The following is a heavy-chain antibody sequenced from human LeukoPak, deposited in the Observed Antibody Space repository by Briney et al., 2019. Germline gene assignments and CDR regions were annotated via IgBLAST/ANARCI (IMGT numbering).Heavy chain of an antibody. D-gene: IGHD2-15*01. V-gene: IGHV1-2*02. Sequence: ASVKVSCKASGYTFTGYYMHWVRQAPGQGLEWMGWINPNSGGTNYAQKFQGRVTMTRDTSISTAYMELSRLRSDDTAVYYCARVRRVGYCSGGSCYSGGNWFDPWGQGTLVTVSS. CDR2: INPNSGGT. CDR1: GYTFTGYY. J-gene: IGHJ5*02. CDR3: ARVRRVGYCSGGSCYSGGNWFDP.